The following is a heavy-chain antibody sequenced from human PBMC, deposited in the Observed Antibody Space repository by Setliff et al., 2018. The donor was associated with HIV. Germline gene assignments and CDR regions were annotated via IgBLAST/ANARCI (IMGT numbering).Heavy chain of an antibody. J-gene: IGHJ4*02. V-gene: IGHV3-48*01. Sequence: GGSLRLSCGASGLSFGRHSMHWVRQAPGKGLEWVTYISSTSSNIYNSDSVKGRFTISRDNAKNSLYLQMNSLRVEDTALYYCARDLNWGFDYWGQGTLVTVSS. CDR3: ARDLNWGFDY. CDR1: GLSFGRHS. CDR2: ISSTSSNI. D-gene: IGHD7-27*01.